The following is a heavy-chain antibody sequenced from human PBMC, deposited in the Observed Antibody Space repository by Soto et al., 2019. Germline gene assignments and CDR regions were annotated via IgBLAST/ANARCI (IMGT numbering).Heavy chain of an antibody. Sequence: VGSIRLPCAASGFNCSNHAISRVSQSPGKGLEWVSAISGSGGSTSYAESVKGRFTISRYNSKNTLYLQMNSLRAEDTAVYYCAKATRSWRRSTDYFDYWGQGTLVIVSS. CDR2: ISGSGGST. J-gene: IGHJ4*02. D-gene: IGHD2-15*01. V-gene: IGHV3-23*01. CDR1: GFNCSNHA. CDR3: AKATRSWRRSTDYFDY.